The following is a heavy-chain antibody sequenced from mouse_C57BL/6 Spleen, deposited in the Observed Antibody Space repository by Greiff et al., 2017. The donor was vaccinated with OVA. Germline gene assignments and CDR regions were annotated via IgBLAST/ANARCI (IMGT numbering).Heavy chain of an antibody. Sequence: QVQLQQPGAELVKPGASVKLSCKASGYTFTSYWMHWVKQRPGQGLEWIGMIHPNSGSTNYNEKFKSKATLTVDKSSSTAYMQLSSLSSEDSAVYYCARRGVYYDSSYYFDYWGQGTTLTVSS. CDR1: GYTFTSYW. CDR3: ARRGVYYDSSYYFDY. CDR2: IHPNSGST. V-gene: IGHV1-64*01. D-gene: IGHD2-4*01. J-gene: IGHJ2*01.